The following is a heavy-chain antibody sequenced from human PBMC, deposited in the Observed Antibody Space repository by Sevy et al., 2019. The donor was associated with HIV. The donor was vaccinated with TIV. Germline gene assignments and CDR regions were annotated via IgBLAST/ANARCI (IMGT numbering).Heavy chain of an antibody. CDR3: ARDPTMVSYYYYGMDV. CDR1: GFTVSSNY. V-gene: IGHV3-53*01. D-gene: IGHD3-10*01. Sequence: GGSLRLSCEASGFTVSSNYMSWVRQAPGKGLEWVSVIYSGGSTYYADSVKGRFTISRDNSKNTLYLQMNSLRAEDTAVYYCARDPTMVSYYYYGMDVWGQGTTVTVSS. CDR2: IYSGGST. J-gene: IGHJ6*02.